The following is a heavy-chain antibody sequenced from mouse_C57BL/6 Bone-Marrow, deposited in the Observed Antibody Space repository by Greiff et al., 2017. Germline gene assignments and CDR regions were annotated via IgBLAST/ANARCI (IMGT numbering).Heavy chain of an antibody. CDR2: IDPENGDT. J-gene: IGHJ1*03. V-gene: IGHV14-4*01. CDR3: TTGLYGSSPYWYFDV. D-gene: IGHD1-1*01. Sequence: EVHLVESGAELVRPGASVKLSCTASGYNIKDDYMHWVKQRPEKGLEWIGWIDPENGDTEYASKFQGKATITADTSSNTAYLQLSSLTSEDTAVYYCTTGLYGSSPYWYFDVWGTGTTVTVSS. CDR1: GYNIKDDY.